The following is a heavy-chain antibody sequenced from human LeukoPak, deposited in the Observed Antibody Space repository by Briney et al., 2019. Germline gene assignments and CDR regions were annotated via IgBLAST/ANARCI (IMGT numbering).Heavy chain of an antibody. V-gene: IGHV3-74*01. Sequence: GGSLRLSCAASGFTFSNYWMLWVRQAPGKGLESVSRINTDGTVTTYADSVKGRFTVSRDNADNTMFLQMNSVSDEDTAVYYCATKQWLAPPPDSWGQGTPVTVSS. CDR2: INTDGTVT. CDR3: ATKQWLAPPPDS. J-gene: IGHJ4*02. CDR1: GFTFSNYW. D-gene: IGHD6-19*01.